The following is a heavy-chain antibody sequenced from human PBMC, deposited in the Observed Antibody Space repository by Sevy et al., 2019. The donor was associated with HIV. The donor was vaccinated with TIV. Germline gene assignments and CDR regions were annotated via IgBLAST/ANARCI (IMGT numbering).Heavy chain of an antibody. J-gene: IGHJ4*02. CDR3: GRSVLGDK. Sequence: GGSLRLSCAASGFAFSNYYAMHWVRQAPGKGLEWVALISYDGSDKYYADSVKGRFTISRDNFDNTVSLQMNSLRVDDTAVYYCGRSVLGDKWGQGTLVTVSS. CDR1: GFAFSNYYA. V-gene: IGHV3-30-3*01. CDR2: ISYDGSDK. D-gene: IGHD3-16*01.